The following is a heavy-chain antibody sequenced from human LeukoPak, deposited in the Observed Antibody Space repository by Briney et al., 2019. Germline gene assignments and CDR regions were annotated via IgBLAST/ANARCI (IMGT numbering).Heavy chain of an antibody. CDR3: ARAIGYCSSTSCYVLYYGMDV. J-gene: IGHJ6*02. V-gene: IGHV3-7*02. D-gene: IGHD2-2*01. CDR2: IKQDGSEK. CDR1: GFTFSTYA. Sequence: GGSLRLSCAASGFTFSTYAMSWVRQAPGKGLEWVANIKQDGSEKYYVDSVKGRFSISRDNAKNSLSLQMNSLRAEDTAVYYCARAIGYCSSTSCYVLYYGMDVWGQGTTVTVSS.